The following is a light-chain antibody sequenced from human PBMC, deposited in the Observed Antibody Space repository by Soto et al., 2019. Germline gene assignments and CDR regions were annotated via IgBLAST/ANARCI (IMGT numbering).Light chain of an antibody. J-gene: IGKJ1*01. CDR3: QEHNSYIPT. Sequence: DIQMTQSPPTLSASVGDRVTITCRASQSIGGWLAWYQQKPGKAPKLLIYEASVLQNGVPSRFSGSGFGTEFTLAIDSLQPDDFATYYCQEHNSYIPTFGPGTKVVIK. CDR2: EAS. CDR1: QSIGGW. V-gene: IGKV1-5*03.